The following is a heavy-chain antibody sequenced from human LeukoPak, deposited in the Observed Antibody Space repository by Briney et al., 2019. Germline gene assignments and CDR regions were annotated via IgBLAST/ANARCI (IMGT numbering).Heavy chain of an antibody. Sequence: GRSLRLSCAASGFTFSSYGMHWVRQAPGKGLGWVAVISYDGSNKYYADSVKGRFTISRDNSKNPLYLQMNSLRAEDTAVYYCAKDAGSSCWYNYYYYDMDVWGQGTTVTVSS. D-gene: IGHD6-13*01. V-gene: IGHV3-30*18. CDR1: GFTFSSYG. J-gene: IGHJ6*02. CDR2: ISYDGSNK. CDR3: AKDAGSSCWYNYYYYDMDV.